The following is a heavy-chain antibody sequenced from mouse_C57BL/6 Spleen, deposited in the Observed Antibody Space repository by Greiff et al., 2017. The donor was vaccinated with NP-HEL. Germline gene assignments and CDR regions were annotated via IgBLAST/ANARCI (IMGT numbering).Heavy chain of an antibody. V-gene: IGHV5-9-1*02. CDR2: ISSGGDYI. Sequence: EVQGVESGEGLVKPGGSLKLSCAASGFTFSSYAMSWVRQTPEKRLEWVAYISSGGDYIYYADTVKGRFTISRDNARNTLYLQISSLKSEDTAMYYCTRGPLLLRNFDVWGTGTTVTVSS. J-gene: IGHJ1*03. D-gene: IGHD1-1*01. CDR1: GFTFSSYA. CDR3: TRGPLLLRNFDV.